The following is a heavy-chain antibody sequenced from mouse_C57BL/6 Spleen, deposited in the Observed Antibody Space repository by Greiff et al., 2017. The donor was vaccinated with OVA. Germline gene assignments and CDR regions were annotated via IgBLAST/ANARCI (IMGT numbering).Heavy chain of an antibody. CDR2: INPSSGYT. Sequence: VQLQQSGAELAKPGASVKLSCKASGYTFTSYWMHWVKQRPGQGLEWIGYINPSSGYTKYNQKFKDKATLTADKSSSTAYMQLSSLTYKDSAVYDCANDITTVVATDYWGQGTTLTVSS. CDR1: GYTFTSYW. J-gene: IGHJ2*01. D-gene: IGHD1-1*01. CDR3: ANDITTVVATDY. V-gene: IGHV1-7*01.